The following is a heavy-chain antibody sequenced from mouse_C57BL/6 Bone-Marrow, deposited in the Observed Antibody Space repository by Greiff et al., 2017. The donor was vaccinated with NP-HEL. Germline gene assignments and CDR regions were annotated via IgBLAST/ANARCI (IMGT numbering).Heavy chain of an antibody. CDR1: GFSLTSYA. CDR3: ARVSQRRLRARDY. J-gene: IGHJ4*01. CDR2: IWPGGGT. D-gene: IGHD3-2*02. V-gene: IGHV2-9-1*01. Sequence: VQVVESGPGLVAPSPSLSISCTVSGFSLTSYAISWVRQPPGKGLEWLGVIWPGGGTTYNSALNSSLSISKDNSKRQVFVKMNSMQTDDTARDYCARVSQRRLRARDYWGQGTSVTVSS.